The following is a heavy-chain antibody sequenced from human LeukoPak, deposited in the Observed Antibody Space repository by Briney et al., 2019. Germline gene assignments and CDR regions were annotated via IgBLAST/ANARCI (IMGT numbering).Heavy chain of an antibody. D-gene: IGHD4-11*01. V-gene: IGHV4-4*07. CDR3: ARTPYSSTRGAFDI. CDR1: GGSISGYY. Sequence: SETLSLTCTASGGSISGYYWSWIRQPAGKGLEWIGRIYTSGSTNYNPSLKSRVTMSVDTSKNQFSLKLSSVTAADTAVYYCARTPYSSTRGAFDIWGQGTMVTVSS. CDR2: IYTSGST. J-gene: IGHJ3*02.